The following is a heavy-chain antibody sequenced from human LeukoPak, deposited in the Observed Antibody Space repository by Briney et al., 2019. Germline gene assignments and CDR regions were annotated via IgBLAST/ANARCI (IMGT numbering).Heavy chain of an antibody. Sequence: PSETLSLTCTVSGGSISSYYWSWIRQPAGKGLEWIGRIYTSGSTNYNPSLKSRVTISVDTSKNQFSLKLSSVTAADTAVYYCARGESGSGSPYYYYMDVWGKGTTVTVSS. CDR1: GGSISSYY. CDR3: ARGESGSGSPYYYYMDV. J-gene: IGHJ6*03. D-gene: IGHD1-26*01. CDR2: IYTSGST. V-gene: IGHV4-4*07.